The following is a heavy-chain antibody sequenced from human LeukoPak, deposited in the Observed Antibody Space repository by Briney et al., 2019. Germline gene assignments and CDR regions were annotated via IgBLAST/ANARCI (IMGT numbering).Heavy chain of an antibody. J-gene: IGHJ3*02. V-gene: IGHV1-2*04. CDR3: AREPDCSSTSCYDSSAFDI. CDR2: INPNSGGT. D-gene: IGHD2-2*01. CDR1: GYTFTGYY. Sequence: ASVNVSCKASGYTFTGYYMHWVRQAPGQGLEWMGWINPNSGGTNYAQKFQGWVTMTRDTSISTAYMELSRLRSDGTAVYYCAREPDCSSTSCYDSSAFDIWGQGTMVTVSS.